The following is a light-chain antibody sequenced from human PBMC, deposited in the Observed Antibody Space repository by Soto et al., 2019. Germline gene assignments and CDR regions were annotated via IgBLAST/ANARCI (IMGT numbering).Light chain of an antibody. CDR1: QSVSSN. CDR3: QQYGSSPWT. V-gene: IGKV3-20*01. Sequence: EIVMTQSPAILPVSPGERATLSCRASQSVSSNLAWYQQKPGQAPRRLIYDSSSRATAIPDRFSGSGSGTDFSLTISRLEPEDFAVYYCQQYGSSPWTFGQGTKVDI. J-gene: IGKJ1*01. CDR2: DSS.